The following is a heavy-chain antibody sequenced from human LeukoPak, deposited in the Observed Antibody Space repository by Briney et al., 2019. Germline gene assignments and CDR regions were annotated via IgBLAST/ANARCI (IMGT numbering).Heavy chain of an antibody. Sequence: SETLSLTCTVSGGSISSGGYSWSWIRQHPGKGLEWIGYIYYSGSTHYNPSLKSRVTISVDTSKNQFSLKLSSVTAADTAVYYCARVDYIPQGPSNWFDPWGQGTLVTVSS. CDR1: GGSISSGGYS. V-gene: IGHV4-31*03. D-gene: IGHD4-11*01. CDR3: ARVDYIPQGPSNWFDP. CDR2: IYYSGST. J-gene: IGHJ5*02.